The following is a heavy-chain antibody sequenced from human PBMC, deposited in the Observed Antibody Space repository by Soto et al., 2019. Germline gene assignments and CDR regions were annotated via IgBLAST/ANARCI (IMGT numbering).Heavy chain of an antibody. CDR3: ARGQRFSEWFDP. V-gene: IGHV4-4*07. Sequence: SETLSLTCTVSGGSMSSYYWTWIRQPAGKGLEWIGRVYSSGGTHYNPSLKSRVTISLDTSKNQFSLRLLSVTDADTAVYYCARGQRFSEWFDPWGQGTLVTVS. CDR1: GGSMSSYY. J-gene: IGHJ5*02. CDR2: VYSSGGT. D-gene: IGHD3-3*01.